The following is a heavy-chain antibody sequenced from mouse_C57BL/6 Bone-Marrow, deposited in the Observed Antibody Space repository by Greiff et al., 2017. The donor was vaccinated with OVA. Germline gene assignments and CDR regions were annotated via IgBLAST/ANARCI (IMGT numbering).Heavy chain of an antibody. V-gene: IGHV5-17*01. CDR1: GYTFSDYG. CDR3: ARMGYYGSTFDY. CDR2: ISSGSSTI. Sequence: EVQVVESGGGLVKPGGSLKLSCAASGYTFSDYGMHWVRQAPEKGLEWVAYISSGSSTIYYADTVKGRFTISRDNAKNTLFLQMTSLRSEDTAMYYCARMGYYGSTFDYWGQGTTLTVSS. D-gene: IGHD1-1*01. J-gene: IGHJ2*01.